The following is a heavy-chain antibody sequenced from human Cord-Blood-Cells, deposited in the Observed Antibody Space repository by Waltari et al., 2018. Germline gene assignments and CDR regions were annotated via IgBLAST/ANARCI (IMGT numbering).Heavy chain of an antibody. D-gene: IGHD3-22*01. V-gene: IGHV1-69*01. CDR1: GGTFSGYA. J-gene: IGHJ5*02. CDR2: IIPIFGTA. Sequence: QVQLVQSGAEVKKPGSSVKVSCTASGGTFSGYAISWVRQAPGQGLEWMGGIIPIFGTANYAQKFQGRVTITADESASTAYMELSSLRSEDTAVYYCARLYYYDSSGYYNWFDPWGQGTLVTVSS. CDR3: ARLYYYDSSGYYNWFDP.